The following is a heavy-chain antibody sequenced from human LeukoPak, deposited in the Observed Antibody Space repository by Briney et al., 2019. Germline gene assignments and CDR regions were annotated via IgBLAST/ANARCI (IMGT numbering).Heavy chain of an antibody. CDR2: VDPKSGGT. V-gene: IGHV1-2*02. CDR1: GYTFTDHH. CDR3: ATETWYFAS. Sequence: ASVNVSCKTSGYTFTDHHMHWVRQAPGQGLEWMGRVDPKSGGTIYAQNFQGRVAMTSDTSTSTASMEVSSLKFDDTAVYYCATETWYFASWGQGTLVTVSS. J-gene: IGHJ4*02. D-gene: IGHD1-14*01.